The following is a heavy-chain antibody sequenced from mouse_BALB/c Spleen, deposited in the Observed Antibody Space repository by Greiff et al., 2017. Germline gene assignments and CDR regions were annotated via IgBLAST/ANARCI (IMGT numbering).Heavy chain of an antibody. V-gene: IGHV5-17*02. CDR3: ATIWPSTNSYAMDY. Sequence: EVKLMESGGGLVQPGGSRKLSCAASGFTFSSFGMHWVRQAPEKGLEWVAYISSGSSTIYYADTVTGRFTISRDNAKNTLYLEMSSLRSEDTAMYYCATIWPSTNSYAMDYWGQGTSVTVSS. J-gene: IGHJ4*01. CDR2: ISSGSSTI. D-gene: IGHD1-1*02. CDR1: GFTFSSFG.